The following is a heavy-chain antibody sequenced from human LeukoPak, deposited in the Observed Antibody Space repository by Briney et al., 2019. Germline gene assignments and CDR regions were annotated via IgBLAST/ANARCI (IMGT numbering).Heavy chain of an antibody. CDR2: IFYRGSI. CDR3: AKGVVLGQDDAFDI. CDR1: GGSISNYY. J-gene: IGHJ3*02. D-gene: IGHD3/OR15-3a*01. V-gene: IGHV4-59*12. Sequence: SETLSLTCTVSGGSISNYYWSWIRQPPGKGLEWIGYIFYRGSIDYSPSLQSRVTISVDTSKNHLSLRLTSVTAADTAVYFCAKGVVLGQDDAFDIWGRGTMVTVSS.